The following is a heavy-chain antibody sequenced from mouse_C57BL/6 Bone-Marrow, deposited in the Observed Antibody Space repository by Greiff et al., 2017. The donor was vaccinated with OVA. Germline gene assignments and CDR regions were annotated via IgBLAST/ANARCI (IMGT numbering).Heavy chain of an antibody. CDR1: GFTFSSYG. Sequence: EVKLVESGGDLVKPGGSLKLSCAASGFTFSSYGMSWVRQTPDKRLEWVATISSGGSYTYYPDSVKGRFTISRDNAKNTLYLQMSSLKSEDTAMYYCARPELTGPLYYAMDYWGQGTSVTVSS. J-gene: IGHJ4*01. D-gene: IGHD4-1*01. CDR2: ISSGGSYT. V-gene: IGHV5-6*01. CDR3: ARPELTGPLYYAMDY.